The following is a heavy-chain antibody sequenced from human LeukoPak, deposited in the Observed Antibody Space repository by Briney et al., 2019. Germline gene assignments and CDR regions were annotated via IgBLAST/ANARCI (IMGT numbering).Heavy chain of an antibody. V-gene: IGHV4-59*01. CDR2: IYYIGGT. CDR1: GGSISSYY. Sequence: SETLSLTCTVSGGSISSYYWSWIRQPPGKGLEWIGYIYYIGGTNYNPSLKSRVTISVDTSKNQFSLKLSSVTAADTAVYYCARGRYDSSGYYYFQFSPPYYFDYWGQGTLVTVSS. CDR3: ARGRYDSSGYYYFQFSPPYYFDY. J-gene: IGHJ4*02. D-gene: IGHD3-22*01.